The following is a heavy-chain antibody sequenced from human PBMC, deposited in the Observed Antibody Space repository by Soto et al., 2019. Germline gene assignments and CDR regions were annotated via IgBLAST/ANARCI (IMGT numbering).Heavy chain of an antibody. CDR1: VYTFTTYG. CDR3: AREGEMPYYYYGLDV. J-gene: IGHJ6*02. Sequence: ASVKVCCKDSVYTFTTYGIRWVRQAHGQGLEWMGWISGYNGHTKYAQKFQGRVTMTTDTSTSTVYMDLRSLRSDDTAVYYCAREGEMPYYYYGLDVWGQGTTVTVSS. D-gene: IGHD3-16*01. CDR2: ISGYNGHT. V-gene: IGHV1-18*01.